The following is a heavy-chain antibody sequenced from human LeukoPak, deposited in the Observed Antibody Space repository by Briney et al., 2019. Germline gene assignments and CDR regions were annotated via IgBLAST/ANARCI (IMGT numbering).Heavy chain of an antibody. CDR1: GFTFSSYA. V-gene: IGHV3-23*01. Sequence: GGSLRLSCAASGFTFSSYATSWVRQAPGKGLEWVSAISGSGGSTYYADSVKGRFTISRDNSKNTLYLQMNSLRAEDTAVYYCAKEVALIVGVTSDYWGQGTLVTVSS. CDR2: ISGSGGST. D-gene: IGHD1-26*01. CDR3: AKEVALIVGVTSDY. J-gene: IGHJ4*02.